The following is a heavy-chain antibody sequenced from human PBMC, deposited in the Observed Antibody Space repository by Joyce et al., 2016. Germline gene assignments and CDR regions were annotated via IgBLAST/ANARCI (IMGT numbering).Heavy chain of an antibody. D-gene: IGHD1-14*01. J-gene: IGHJ5*02. CDR2: IIPVFDKA. V-gene: IGHV1-69*06. CDR1: GGTFNNFA. CDR3: VRARTYLNWFDP. Sequence: QVQLVQSGAEVKKPGSSVKVSCEASGGTFNNFAISWVRQAPGQGVEWMGGIIPVFDKANYAQKFQDRVTITADKSTDTVYLELNSLTSDDTAVYYCVRARTYLNWFDPWGQGTLVTVSS.